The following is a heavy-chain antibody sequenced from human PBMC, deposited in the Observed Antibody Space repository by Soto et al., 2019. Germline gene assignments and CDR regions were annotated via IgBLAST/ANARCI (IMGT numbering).Heavy chain of an antibody. CDR2: FDPEDGET. CDR1: GYTLTELS. V-gene: IGHV1-24*01. D-gene: IGHD2-21*02. J-gene: IGHJ5*02. CDR3: ATVPNCGGDCYTNGLDP. Sequence: ASVKVSCKVSGYTLTELSMHWVRQAPGKGLEWMGGFDPEDGETIYAQKFQGRVTMTEDTSTDTAYMELSSLRTEDTAVYYCATVPNCGGDCYTNGLDPWGQGTLVTVSS.